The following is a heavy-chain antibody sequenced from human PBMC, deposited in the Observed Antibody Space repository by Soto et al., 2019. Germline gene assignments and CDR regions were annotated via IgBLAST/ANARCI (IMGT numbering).Heavy chain of an antibody. CDR1: GFTFSSYG. J-gene: IGHJ3*02. CDR2: ICYDGSNK. CDR3: ARPQEDYDILTGYRFDAFDI. D-gene: IGHD3-9*01. Sequence: GGSLRLSCAASGFTFSSYGMHWVRQAPGKGLEWLVVICYDGSNKNFADSVNGRFTISRDNSKNTLYLQMNGLRAEDTAVYYCARPQEDYDILTGYRFDAFDIWGQGTMVTVSS. V-gene: IGHV3-33*01.